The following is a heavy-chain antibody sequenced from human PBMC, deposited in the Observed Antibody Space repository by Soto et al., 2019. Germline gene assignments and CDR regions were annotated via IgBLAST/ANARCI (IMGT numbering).Heavy chain of an antibody. D-gene: IGHD5-12*01. CDR2: ISAYNGKT. CDR1: GYTFTSYG. V-gene: IGHV1-18*01. CDR3: ARGGAVNYYHGMDV. J-gene: IGHJ6*02. Sequence: QVQLVQSGGEVKKPGASVKLSCTASGYTFTSYGISWVRQATGQGLEWMGWISAYNGKTNYAQNVQGRVTMTTDKSKRPAYMDLRSLRSDDTAVYYCARGGAVNYYHGMDVWGQGTTVTVSS.